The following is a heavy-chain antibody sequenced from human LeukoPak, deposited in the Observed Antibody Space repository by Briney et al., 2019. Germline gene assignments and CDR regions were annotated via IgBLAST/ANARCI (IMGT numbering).Heavy chain of an antibody. J-gene: IGHJ4*02. CDR3: AINSEKPY. CDR1: GFTFSSYW. CDR2: IYSGGST. Sequence: PGGSLRLSCAASGFTFSSYWMSWVRQAPGKGLEWVSVIYSGGSTYYAESVKGRFTISRDNSKNTLYLQMNSLRAEDTAVYYCAINSEKPYWGQGTLVTVSS. V-gene: IGHV3-53*01. D-gene: IGHD1-26*01.